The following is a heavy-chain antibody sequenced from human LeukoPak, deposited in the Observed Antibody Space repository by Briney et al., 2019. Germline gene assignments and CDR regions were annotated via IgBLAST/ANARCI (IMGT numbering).Heavy chain of an antibody. Sequence: PGGSLRLSCAASGFTFSSYSMNWVRQAPGKGLEWVSSISSSSSYIYYADSVKGRFTISRDNAKNSLYLQMNSLRGEDTAVYYCAKQGPYGSGPYFDYWGQGALVTVSS. J-gene: IGHJ4*02. CDR3: AKQGPYGSGPYFDY. D-gene: IGHD3-10*01. V-gene: IGHV3-21*04. CDR2: ISSSSSYI. CDR1: GFTFSSYS.